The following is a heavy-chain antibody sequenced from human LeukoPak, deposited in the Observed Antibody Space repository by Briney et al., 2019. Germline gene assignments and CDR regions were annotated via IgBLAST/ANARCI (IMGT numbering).Heavy chain of an antibody. J-gene: IGHJ4*02. D-gene: IGHD4-17*01. Sequence: GGSLRLSCAASGFSFSTYGMHWVRQAPGKGLEWVTFIQYDGTNKYYADSVKGRFTVSRDNSKNTLYLQMNSLRAEDTAMYYCARERGGYDYCDYLFDYWGQGTLVTVSS. CDR3: ARERGGYDYCDYLFDY. CDR2: IQYDGTNK. V-gene: IGHV3-30*02. CDR1: GFSFSTYG.